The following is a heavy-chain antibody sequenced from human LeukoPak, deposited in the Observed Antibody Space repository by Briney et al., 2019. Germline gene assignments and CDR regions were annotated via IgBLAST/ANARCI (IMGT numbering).Heavy chain of an antibody. CDR3: AKEAYYYGSGSSGLGY. D-gene: IGHD3-10*01. V-gene: IGHV3-74*01. CDR1: GFTFSSYW. Sequence: GGSLRLSCAASGFTFSSYWMHWVRQAPGKGLVWVSRINSDGSSTSYAGSVKGRFTISRDNAKNTLYLQMNSLRAEDTAVYYCAKEAYYYGSGSSGLGYWGQGTLVTVSS. CDR2: INSDGSST. J-gene: IGHJ4*02.